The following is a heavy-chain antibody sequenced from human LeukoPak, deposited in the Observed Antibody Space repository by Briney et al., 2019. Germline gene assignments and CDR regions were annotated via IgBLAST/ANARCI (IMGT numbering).Heavy chain of an antibody. CDR2: IIPIFGTA. CDR3: AGGGPKWELLLYYYYGMDV. V-gene: IGHV1-69*13. Sequence: SVKVSCKASGGTFSSYAISWVRQAPGQGLEWMGGIIPIFGTANYAQKFQGRVTITADESTSTAYMELSSLRSEDTAVYYCAGGGPKWELLLYYYYGMDVWGQGTTVTVSS. CDR1: GGTFSSYA. D-gene: IGHD1-26*01. J-gene: IGHJ6*02.